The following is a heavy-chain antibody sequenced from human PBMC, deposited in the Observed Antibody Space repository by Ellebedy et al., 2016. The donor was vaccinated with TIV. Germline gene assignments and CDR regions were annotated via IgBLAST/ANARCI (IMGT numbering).Heavy chain of an antibody. CDR2: IKQDESEK. J-gene: IGHJ6*02. D-gene: IGHD2-8*02. V-gene: IGHV3-7*01. Sequence: GGSLRLSCVASGFTFGNYWINWVRQAPGKGLEWVANIKQDESEKYYVDSVKGRFTIYRDNAKNSLFLQMNSLRAEDTATYYRAKIECTGPWSNCPMDVWGQGTTVTVSS. CDR3: AKIECTGPWSNCPMDV. CDR1: GFTFGNYW.